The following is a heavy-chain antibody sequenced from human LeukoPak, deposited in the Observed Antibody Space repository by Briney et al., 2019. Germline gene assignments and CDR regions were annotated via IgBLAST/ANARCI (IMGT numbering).Heavy chain of an antibody. CDR3: ARRAYCGGDCTKAYYDYSAMDV. CDR1: GYSFTTYC. D-gene: IGHD2-21*02. CDR2: ICPADSDT. Sequence: KLGESLKISCKGSGYSFTTYCIVWVRQMPGKGLEWMGIICPADSDTRYSPSFQGQVTISADKSISTAYLQWSSLKASDTAMYYCARRAYCGGDCTKAYYDYSAMDVWGQGTTVTVSS. J-gene: IGHJ6*02. V-gene: IGHV5-51*01.